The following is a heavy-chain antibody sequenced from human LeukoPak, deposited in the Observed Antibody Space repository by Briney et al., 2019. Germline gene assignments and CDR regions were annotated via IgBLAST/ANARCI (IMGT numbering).Heavy chain of an antibody. CDR2: INPNGGGT. D-gene: IGHD6-13*01. CDR3: AKSLPLDPIAAALDY. Sequence: GASVTVSCKASGYTFTVYYMHWVRQAPGQGREWMGWINPNGGGTNYAQQFQGRVTMTRDTSISPAYMELSRLRFDDSAVYYCAKSLPLDPIAAALDYWGQGTLVTVSS. CDR1: GYTFTVYY. V-gene: IGHV1-2*02. J-gene: IGHJ4*02.